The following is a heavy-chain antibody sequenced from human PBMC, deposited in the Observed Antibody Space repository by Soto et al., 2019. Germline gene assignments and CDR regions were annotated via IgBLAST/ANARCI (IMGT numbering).Heavy chain of an antibody. Sequence: GGSLRLSCAASGFTFDDYTMHWVRQAPGKGLEWVSLISWDGGSTYYADSVKGRFTISRDNSKNSLYLQMNSPRTEDTALYYCAKEDYPLAVAGPDYWGQGTLVTVSS. CDR1: GFTFDDYT. J-gene: IGHJ4*02. CDR3: AKEDYPLAVAGPDY. D-gene: IGHD6-19*01. V-gene: IGHV3-43*01. CDR2: ISWDGGST.